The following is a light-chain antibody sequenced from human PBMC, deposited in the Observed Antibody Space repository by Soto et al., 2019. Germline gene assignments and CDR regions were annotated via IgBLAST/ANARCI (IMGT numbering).Light chain of an antibody. J-gene: IGKJ2*01. CDR2: KAS. CDR3: QQYNSYSPYT. Sequence: DIQMTQSPSTLSASVGDRVTITCRASQSISGWLAWYQQKPGKAPKLLIYKASSLESGVPSSFSGSGSGTEFTLTFSSLQPDDFATYYCQQYNSYSPYTFGQGTKLEIK. CDR1: QSISGW. V-gene: IGKV1-5*03.